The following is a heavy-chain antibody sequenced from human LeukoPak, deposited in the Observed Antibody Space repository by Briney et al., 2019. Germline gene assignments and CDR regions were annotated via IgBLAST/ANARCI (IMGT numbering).Heavy chain of an antibody. Sequence: GASVKLSCKAAGYTFTSYDINWVRQATGQGLEWMGWMNPNSGNTGYAQKSQGRVTMTRNTSISTAYMELSSLRSEDTAVYYCARGAWNDGIYYYYYMDVWGKGTTVTVSS. CDR2: MNPNSGNT. J-gene: IGHJ6*03. V-gene: IGHV1-8*01. D-gene: IGHD1-1*01. CDR1: GYTFTSYD. CDR3: ARGAWNDGIYYYYYMDV.